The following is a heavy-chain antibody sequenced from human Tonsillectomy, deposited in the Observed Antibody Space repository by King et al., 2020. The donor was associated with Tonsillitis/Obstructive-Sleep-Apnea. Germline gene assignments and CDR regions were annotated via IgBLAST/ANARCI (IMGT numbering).Heavy chain of an antibody. Sequence: VQLVESGGGLVQPGGSLRISCAASGFTFSRNWPHWGRQAPGKALEWVANIKEDGSQKYYVDSVRGRFTLSRDIARDSLYLQMNSLRSEDTAVYYCARDWGIWGQGTLVTVSS. V-gene: IGHV3-7*01. D-gene: IGHD3-16*01. CDR3: ARDWGI. CDR2: IKEDGSQK. CDR1: GFTFSRNW. J-gene: IGHJ4*02.